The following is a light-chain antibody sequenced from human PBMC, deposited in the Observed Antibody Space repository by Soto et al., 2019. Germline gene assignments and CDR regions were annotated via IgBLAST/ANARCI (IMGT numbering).Light chain of an antibody. CDR2: DAS. CDR3: QQRTNWPLT. J-gene: IGKJ4*01. Sequence: EIVLTQSPVTLSLSPGERATLSCRASQSVTTFLAWYQQKPGQAPRLLIYDASKRATGIPARFSGSGSGTDFTLTISTLEPEDFAVDYFQQRTNWPLTFGGGTKVEIK. CDR1: QSVTTF. V-gene: IGKV3-11*01.